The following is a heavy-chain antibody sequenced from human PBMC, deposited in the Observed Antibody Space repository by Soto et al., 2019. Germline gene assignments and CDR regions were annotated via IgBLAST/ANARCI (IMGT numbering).Heavy chain of an antibody. D-gene: IGHD6-13*01. CDR3: ARASGIAAAGDYYYGMDV. J-gene: IGHJ6*02. V-gene: IGHV1-69*01. Sequence: QVQLVQSGAEVKKPGSSVKVSCKASGGTFSSYAISWVRQAPGQGLEWMGGIIPSFGTANYAQKFQGRVTITADESTSTAYMELSSLRSEDTAVYYCARASGIAAAGDYYYGMDVWGQGTTVTVSS. CDR1: GGTFSSYA. CDR2: IIPSFGTA.